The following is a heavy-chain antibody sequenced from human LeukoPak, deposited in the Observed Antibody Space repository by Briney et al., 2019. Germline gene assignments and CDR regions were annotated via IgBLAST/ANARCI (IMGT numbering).Heavy chain of an antibody. Sequence: SETLSLTCTVSGGSISSSSYYWCWIRQPPGKGLEWIGSIYYSGSTYYNPSLKSRVTISVDTSKNQFSLKLSSVTAADTAVYYCASGYYYDSSGHYDYWGQGTLVTASS. V-gene: IGHV4-39*01. CDR2: IYYSGST. J-gene: IGHJ4*02. CDR1: GGSISSSSYY. D-gene: IGHD3-22*01. CDR3: ASGYYYDSSGHYDY.